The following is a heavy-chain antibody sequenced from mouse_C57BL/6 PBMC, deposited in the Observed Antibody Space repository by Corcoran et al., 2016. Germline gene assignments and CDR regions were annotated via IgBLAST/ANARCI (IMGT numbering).Heavy chain of an antibody. CDR1: GYAFSSYW. V-gene: IGHV1-80*01. CDR2: IYPGDGDT. Sequence: QVQLQQSGAELVKPGASVKISCKASGYAFSSYWMNWVKQRPGKGLEWIGQIYPGDGDTNYNGKFKGKATLTADKSSSTAYMQLSSLTSEDSAVYFCARPFYDYDGYFDVWGTGTTVTVSS. D-gene: IGHD2-4*01. CDR3: ARPFYDYDGYFDV. J-gene: IGHJ1*03.